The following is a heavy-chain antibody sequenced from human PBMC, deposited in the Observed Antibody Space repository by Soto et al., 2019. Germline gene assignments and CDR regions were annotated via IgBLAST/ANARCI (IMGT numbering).Heavy chain of an antibody. CDR1: GGSISSYY. Sequence: SETLSLTCTVSGGSISSYYWSWIRQPPGKGLEWIGYIYYSGSTNYNPSLKSRVTISVDTSKNQFSLKLSSVTAADTAVYYCARGGTGTPGGYYYYYMDVWGKGTTVTVSS. CDR3: ARGGTGTPGGYYYYYMDV. J-gene: IGHJ6*03. CDR2: IYYSGST. V-gene: IGHV4-59*01. D-gene: IGHD1-1*01.